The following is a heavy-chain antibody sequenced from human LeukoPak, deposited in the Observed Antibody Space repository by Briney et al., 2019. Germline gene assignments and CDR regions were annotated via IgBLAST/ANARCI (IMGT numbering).Heavy chain of an antibody. CDR3: ARLGAIAAPAQDYYGMDV. Sequence: GGSLRLSCAASGFTFSSYGMHWVRQTPGKGLEWVAVIWYDGSNKYYADSVKGRFTISRDNSKNTLYLQMNSLRAEDTAVYYCARLGAIAAPAQDYYGMDVWGQGTTVTVSS. V-gene: IGHV3-33*08. J-gene: IGHJ6*02. CDR1: GFTFSSYG. D-gene: IGHD6-13*01. CDR2: IWYDGSNK.